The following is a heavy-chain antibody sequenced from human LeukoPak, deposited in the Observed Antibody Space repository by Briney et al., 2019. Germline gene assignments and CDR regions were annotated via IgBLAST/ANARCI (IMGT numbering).Heavy chain of an antibody. Sequence: GGSLRLSCAASGFTFSSYGMHWVRQAPGKGLEWVANIKQDGSEKYYVDSVKGRFTISRDNAKNSLYLQMNSLRAEDTAAYYCARGDSGYYLYDAFDIWGQGTMVTVSS. CDR1: GFTFSSYG. V-gene: IGHV3-7*01. CDR2: IKQDGSEK. D-gene: IGHD3-22*01. J-gene: IGHJ3*02. CDR3: ARGDSGYYLYDAFDI.